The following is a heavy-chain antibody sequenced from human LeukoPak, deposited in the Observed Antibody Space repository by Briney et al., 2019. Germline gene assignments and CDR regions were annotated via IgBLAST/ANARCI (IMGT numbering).Heavy chain of an antibody. Sequence: GGALRLSCAASGFTFSNYAIHWVRQAPGKGLEYVSAISRNGGSTYYANSVKGRFTISRDNSKNTLFLQMGSLRAEDMAVYYCARVGDIDAFDIWGQGTMVTVSS. V-gene: IGHV3-64*01. CDR2: ISRNGGST. D-gene: IGHD4-17*01. CDR1: GFTFSNYA. J-gene: IGHJ3*02. CDR3: ARVGDIDAFDI.